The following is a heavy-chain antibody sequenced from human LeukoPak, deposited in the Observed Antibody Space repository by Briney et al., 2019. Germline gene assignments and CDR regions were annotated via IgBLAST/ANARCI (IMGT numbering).Heavy chain of an antibody. Sequence: PSETLSLTCTVSGGSISSNNYYWGWIRQPPGKGLEWIGSIYYSGNTYYNPSLKSRVTISVDTSKNQFSLRLSSVTAADTAVYYCVTEGIQLWFKRRYYFDYWGQGTLVTVSS. D-gene: IGHD5-18*01. CDR3: VTEGIQLWFKRRYYFDY. CDR1: GGSISSNNYY. J-gene: IGHJ4*02. CDR2: IYYSGNT. V-gene: IGHV4-39*07.